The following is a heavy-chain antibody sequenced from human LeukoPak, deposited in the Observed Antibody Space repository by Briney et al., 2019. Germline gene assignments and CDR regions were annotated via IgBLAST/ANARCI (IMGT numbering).Heavy chain of an antibody. CDR2: ISGTGGST. V-gene: IGHV3-23*01. Sequence: QAGGSLRLSCAASGFTFSSYSMNWVRQAPGKGLEWVSAISGTGGSTYYADSVKGRFTISRDNSKNTLYLQMNSLRAEDTAVYFCAKGSKAVLFTRDHYMDVWGKGTTVTISS. D-gene: IGHD6-19*01. J-gene: IGHJ6*03. CDR1: GFTFSSYS. CDR3: AKGSKAVLFTRDHYMDV.